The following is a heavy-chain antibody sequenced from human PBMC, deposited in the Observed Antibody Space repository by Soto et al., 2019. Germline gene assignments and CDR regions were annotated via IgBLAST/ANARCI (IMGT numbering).Heavy chain of an antibody. V-gene: IGHV3-23*01. CDR3: ARDRVESGYPEYFQH. J-gene: IGHJ1*01. CDR1: GFIFSTYA. Sequence: PGGSLRLSCAASGFIFSTYAMSWVRQAPGKGLEWVSEISGSGGSTHYADSVRGRFTISRDNSKNTLYLQMNSLRAEDTAVYYCARDRVESGYPEYFQHWGQGTLVTVSS. CDR2: ISGSGGST. D-gene: IGHD3-22*01.